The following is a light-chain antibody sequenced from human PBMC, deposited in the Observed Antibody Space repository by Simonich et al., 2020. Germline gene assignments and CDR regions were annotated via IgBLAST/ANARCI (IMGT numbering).Light chain of an antibody. V-gene: IGKV4-1*01. CDR2: WAS. J-gene: IGKJ5*01. Sequence: DIVMTQSPDSLAVSLGERATINYKPSQSVLYSSNNKNYLAWYQQTTGQPPKLLIYWASTRESGVPDRFSGSGSGTDFTLTISSLQAEDVAVYYCQQYYSTPITFGQGTRLEIK. CDR1: QSVLYSSNNKNY. CDR3: QQYYSTPIT.